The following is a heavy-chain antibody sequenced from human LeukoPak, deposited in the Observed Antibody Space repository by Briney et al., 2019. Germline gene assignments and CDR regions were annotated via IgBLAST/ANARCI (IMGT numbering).Heavy chain of an antibody. CDR2: IYPDDSDT. Sequence: GESLKISCEASGYTFTDYWIGWVRQMPGKGLEWVGLIYPDDSDTRYSPSFQGQVTISADKSISTAYLQWSSLKASDTAMYYCARLLPPFDYWGQGTLVTVSS. CDR3: ARLLPPFDY. J-gene: IGHJ4*02. CDR1: GYTFTDYW. V-gene: IGHV5-51*01.